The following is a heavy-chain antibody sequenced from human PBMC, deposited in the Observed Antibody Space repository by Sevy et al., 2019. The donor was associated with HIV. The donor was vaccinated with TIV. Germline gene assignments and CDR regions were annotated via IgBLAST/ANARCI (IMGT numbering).Heavy chain of an antibody. CDR2: ITPNNGDT. J-gene: IGHJ1*01. V-gene: IGHV1-18*03. D-gene: IGHD1-26*01. CDR3: ARAPSGSQGPGQYFHH. CDR1: GYTYTNYH. Sequence: ASVKVSCKASGYTYTNYHITWVRLAPGQGLEWMGRITPNNGDTNYAQRLQGRVTMTTDTSTSTVYMELRSLRSDDMAVYYCARAPSGSQGPGQYFHHWGQCTLVTVSS.